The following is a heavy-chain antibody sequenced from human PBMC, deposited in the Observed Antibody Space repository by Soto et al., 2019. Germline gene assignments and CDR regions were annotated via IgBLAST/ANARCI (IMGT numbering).Heavy chain of an antibody. CDR2: ISAYNGNT. Sequence: ASVKVSCKASGYTFTSYGISWVRQAPGQGLEWMGWISAYNGNTNYAQKLQGRVTMTTDTSTSTAYMELRSLRSDDTAVYYCARVGGTYYDILTGYYRPRYYFDYWGQGTLVTVSS. V-gene: IGHV1-18*01. J-gene: IGHJ4*02. D-gene: IGHD3-9*01. CDR1: GYTFTSYG. CDR3: ARVGGTYYDILTGYYRPRYYFDY.